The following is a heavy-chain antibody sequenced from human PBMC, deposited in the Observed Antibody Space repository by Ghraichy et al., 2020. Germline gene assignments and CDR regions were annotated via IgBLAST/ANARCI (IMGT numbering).Heavy chain of an antibody. V-gene: IGHV3-11*01. Sequence: GGSLRLSCAASGFTFGDYYMSWIRQAPGKGLECVSYISGGDGTTYYADSVKGRFTISRDNGKNSLYLQMNSLRADDTAVYYCARSTVVKGFDLWGQGTLVTVSS. CDR1: GFTFGDYY. D-gene: IGHD4-23*01. CDR2: ISGGDGTT. CDR3: ARSTVVKGFDL. J-gene: IGHJ4*02.